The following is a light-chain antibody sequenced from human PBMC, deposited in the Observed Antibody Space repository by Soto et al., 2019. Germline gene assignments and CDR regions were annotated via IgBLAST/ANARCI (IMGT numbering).Light chain of an antibody. CDR1: SSNIGSNT. CDR2: SNN. CDR3: AAWDDSLNGSYV. V-gene: IGLV1-44*01. Sequence: QSVLTQPPSASGTPGQRVTISCSGSSSNIGSNTVNWFQQLPGTAPKLLIYSNNQRPSVVPDRFSGSKSGTSASLAISGLQSEDEADYYCAAWDDSLNGSYVFGTGTKLTVL. J-gene: IGLJ1*01.